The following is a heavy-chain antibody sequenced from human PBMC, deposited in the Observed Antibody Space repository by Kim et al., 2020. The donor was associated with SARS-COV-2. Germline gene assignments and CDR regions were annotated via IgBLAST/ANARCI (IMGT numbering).Heavy chain of an antibody. V-gene: IGHV4-34*01. J-gene: IGHJ4*02. Sequence: SETLSLTCAVYGGSFSGYYWSWIRQPPGKGLEWIGEINHSGSTNYNPSLKSRVTISVDTSKNQFSLKLSSVTAADTAVYYCARAAAGFPYWGQGTLVTVSS. CDR1: GGSFSGYY. CDR2: INHSGST. D-gene: IGHD6-13*01. CDR3: ARAAAGFPY.